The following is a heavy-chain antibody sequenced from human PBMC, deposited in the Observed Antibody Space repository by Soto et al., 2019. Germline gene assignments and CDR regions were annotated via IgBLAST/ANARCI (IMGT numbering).Heavy chain of an antibody. Sequence: SQTLSLTCAISGDNVSNNTATWNWIRQSPSRGLEWLGRTYFRSKWYNDYALSVRSRITVNPDTSKNQISLHLNSVTPEDTAVYFCARDRRMVGVAGRFYYYGMDVWGQGTMVTVSS. CDR3: ARDRRMVGVAGRFYYYGMDV. CDR1: GDNVSNNTAT. CDR2: TYFRSKWYN. D-gene: IGHD1-26*01. J-gene: IGHJ6*02. V-gene: IGHV6-1*01.